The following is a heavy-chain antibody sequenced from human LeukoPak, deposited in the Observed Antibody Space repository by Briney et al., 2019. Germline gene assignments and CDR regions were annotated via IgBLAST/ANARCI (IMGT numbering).Heavy chain of an antibody. CDR3: GRDPNGDYLGAFDF. Sequence: GGSLRLSCVASGFTLSSYPLSWVRQAPGKGLEWVSAISGSGVNTYYSDSVRGRFTISRDNSKNTVYLQMNSLRAEDTAVYYCGRDPNGDYLGAFDFWGQGTMVSVSS. J-gene: IGHJ3*01. CDR2: ISGSGVNT. D-gene: IGHD4-17*01. CDR1: GFTLSSYP. V-gene: IGHV3-23*01.